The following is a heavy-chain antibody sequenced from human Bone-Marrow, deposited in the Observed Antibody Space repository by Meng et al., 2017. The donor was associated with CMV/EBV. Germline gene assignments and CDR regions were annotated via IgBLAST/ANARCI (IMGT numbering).Heavy chain of an antibody. V-gene: IGHV3-23*01. CDR2: ISGSGGSA. J-gene: IGHJ6*02. Sequence: GESLKISCAVSGFTFSSYAMSWVRQAPGKGLEWVSSISGSGGSAYYADSVKGRFTISRDNSKNTLSLQMNSLRAEDTAVYYCARRPFRPVHHGSDTRGGMDVWGQGTTVTVSS. CDR3: ARRPFRPVHHGSDTRGGMDV. CDR1: GFTFSSYA. D-gene: IGHD3-10*01.